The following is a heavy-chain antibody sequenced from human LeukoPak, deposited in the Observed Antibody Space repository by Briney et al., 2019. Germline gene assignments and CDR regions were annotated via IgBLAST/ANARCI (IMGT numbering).Heavy chain of an antibody. J-gene: IGHJ4*02. V-gene: IGHV3-21*04. CDR3: AKDLPYYYASSGYIDY. D-gene: IGHD3-22*01. CDR2: ISNSSIYR. CDR1: GLSFSTYS. Sequence: GGSLRLSCAASGLSFSTYSMNWVRQAPGKGLEWVSSISNSSIYRYYAASVKGRFTISRDHLKNTLYLQMNSLRAEDTAVYYCAKDLPYYYASSGYIDYWGQGTLVTVSS.